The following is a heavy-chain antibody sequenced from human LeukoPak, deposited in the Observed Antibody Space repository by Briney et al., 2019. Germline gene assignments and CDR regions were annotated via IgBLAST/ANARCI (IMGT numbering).Heavy chain of an antibody. V-gene: IGHV1-46*01. CDR1: GYTFTSYY. Sequence: ASVKVSCKASGYTFTSYYMHWVRQAPGQGLEWMGIINPSGGSTSYAQKFQGRVTMTRDMSTSTVYMELSSLRSEDTAVYYCARERGLGQEFDYWGQGTLVTVSS. J-gene: IGHJ4*02. CDR2: INPSGGST. CDR3: ARERGLGQEFDY. D-gene: IGHD3-16*01.